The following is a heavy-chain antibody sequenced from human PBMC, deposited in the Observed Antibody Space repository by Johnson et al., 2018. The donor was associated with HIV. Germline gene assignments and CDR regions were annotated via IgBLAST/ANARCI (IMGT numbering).Heavy chain of an antibody. D-gene: IGHD5-12*01. V-gene: IGHV3-30*02. CDR3: AKIWGDIAATGDAFDI. J-gene: IGHJ3*02. CDR2: IRYDGSNK. CDR1: GLTFSNYG. Sequence: QVQLVESGGGVVQPGGSLRLSCAASGLTFSNYGSHWVRQAPGKGLEWVAFIRYDGSNKYYADSVKGRFTISSDNSKNTLYLQMDSLRPEDTAVYYCAKIWGDIAATGDAFDIWGQGTMVTVSS.